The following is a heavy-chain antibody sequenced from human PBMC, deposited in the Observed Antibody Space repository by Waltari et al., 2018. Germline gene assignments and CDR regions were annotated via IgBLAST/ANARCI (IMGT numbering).Heavy chain of an antibody. CDR1: GFTFSRYA. CDR3: AKGDWLGD. Sequence: QLLESGGRLVQPGGSLRLSCVASGFTFSRYAMSWARQAPGKGLGWLSVISDSGDSTIYTDSVKGRFTNYRDNSKNLVYLQMNSLRVEDTAVYYCAKGDWLGDWGQGTLVTVSP. V-gene: IGHV3-23*01. J-gene: IGHJ4*02. D-gene: IGHD2-21*01. CDR2: ISDSGDST.